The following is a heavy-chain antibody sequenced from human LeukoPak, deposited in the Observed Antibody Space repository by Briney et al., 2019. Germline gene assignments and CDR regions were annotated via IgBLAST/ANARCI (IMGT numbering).Heavy chain of an antibody. CDR3: AGDLPGVCYFDY. Sequence: ASVKVSCKASGYTFTSYGISWVRQAPGQGLEWMGWISAYNGNTNYAQKLQGRVTMTTDTSTSTAYMELRSLRSDDTAVYYCAGDLPGVCYFDYWGQGTLVTVSS. V-gene: IGHV1-18*01. J-gene: IGHJ4*02. CDR2: ISAYNGNT. D-gene: IGHD2-8*01. CDR1: GYTFTSYG.